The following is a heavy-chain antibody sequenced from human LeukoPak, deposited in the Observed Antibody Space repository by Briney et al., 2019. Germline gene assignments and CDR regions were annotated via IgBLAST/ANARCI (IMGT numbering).Heavy chain of an antibody. J-gene: IGHJ5*02. D-gene: IGHD1-7*01. CDR1: GASISSYY. Sequence: SETLSLTCTVSGASISSYYWSWIRQPAGKALDWIGRIYVTGSTTYNPSLESRVTMSLDTSKNHFSLKLRSVTAAATAVYYCARDSGTTGEVKFDPWGQGTLVTVSS. V-gene: IGHV4-4*07. CDR3: ARDSGTTGEVKFDP. CDR2: IYVTGST.